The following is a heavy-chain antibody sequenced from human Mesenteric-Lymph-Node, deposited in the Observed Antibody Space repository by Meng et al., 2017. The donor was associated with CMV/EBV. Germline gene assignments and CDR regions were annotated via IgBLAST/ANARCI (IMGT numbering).Heavy chain of an antibody. CDR2: IKQDGTER. V-gene: IGHV3-7*04. J-gene: IGHJ4*02. CDR3: ARGTNDWSGVDY. CDR1: GFTFSSFW. D-gene: IGHD3-9*01. Sequence: GESLKISCAASGFTFSSFWMSWVRQAPRKGLEWVANIKQDGTERYYVDSVKGRFVISRDNAKNTLYLQMDSLRADDSAVYYCARGTNDWSGVDYWGQGSPVTVSS.